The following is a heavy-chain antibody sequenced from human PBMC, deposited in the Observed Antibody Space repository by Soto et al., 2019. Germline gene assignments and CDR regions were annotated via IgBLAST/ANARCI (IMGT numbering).Heavy chain of an antibody. CDR1: GGTFSSYA. D-gene: IGHD3-3*01. CDR2: IIPIFGTA. Sequence: ASVKVSCKASGGTFSSYAISWVRQAPGQGLEWMGGIIPIFGTANYAQKFQGRVTITADESTSTAYMELSSLRSEDTAVYYCARGTPTQLRFSPSRWFDPWGQGTLVTVSS. V-gene: IGHV1-69*13. J-gene: IGHJ5*02. CDR3: ARGTPTQLRFSPSRWFDP.